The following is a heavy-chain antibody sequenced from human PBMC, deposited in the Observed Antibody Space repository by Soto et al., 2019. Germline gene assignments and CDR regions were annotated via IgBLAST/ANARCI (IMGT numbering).Heavy chain of an antibody. V-gene: IGHV1-18*01. J-gene: IGHJ6*02. Sequence: QAQLVQSGAEVKKPGASVKVSCKASGYTFSSYGITWVRQAPGQGLEWMAWISGYNGNTNYAQNLQGRVTMTTDTSTNTAYMELRSLRSDDTAVYYCARDDFVVRGVYYYYGMDVWGQGITVTVSS. D-gene: IGHD3-10*01. CDR2: ISGYNGNT. CDR1: GYTFSSYG. CDR3: ARDDFVVRGVYYYYGMDV.